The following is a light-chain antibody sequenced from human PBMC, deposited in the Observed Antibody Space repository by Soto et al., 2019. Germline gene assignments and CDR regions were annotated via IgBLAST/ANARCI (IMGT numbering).Light chain of an antibody. Sequence: IVLTQSPLSLPITPGEPASISCRSSQSLVHKNGYDSLDWYLQKPGQSPQLLLYLSTHRVSGVPHSCFRGGSSTAFTLTISSVLTEDVGAYYCMQACQNPVTFGGGTKVEIK. CDR2: LST. CDR1: QSLVHKNGYDS. V-gene: IGKV2-28*01. J-gene: IGKJ4*01. CDR3: MQACQNPVT.